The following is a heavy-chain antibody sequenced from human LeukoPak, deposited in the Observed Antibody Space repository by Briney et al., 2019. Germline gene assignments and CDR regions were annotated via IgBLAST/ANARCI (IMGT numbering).Heavy chain of an antibody. CDR2: ISGSGGST. D-gene: IGHD3-16*01. J-gene: IGHJ4*02. CDR1: GFTFSSYA. V-gene: IGHV3-23*01. Sequence: GGSLRLPCAASGFTFSSYAMSWVRQAPGKGLEWVSAISGSGGSTYYADSVKGRFTISRDNSKNTLYLQMNSLRAEDTAVYYCAKVSLGWGGYYFDYWGQGTLVTVSS. CDR3: AKVSLGWGGYYFDY.